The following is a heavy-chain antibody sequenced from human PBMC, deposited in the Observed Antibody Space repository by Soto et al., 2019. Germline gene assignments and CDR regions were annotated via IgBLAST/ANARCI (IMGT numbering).Heavy chain of an antibody. Sequence: PGGSLRLSCAASGLTFGDYIMNWVRQAPGRGLEWVASISHSGTYIFYADSVKGRFTISRDNAKDSLYLQMNSLRVEDTAIYYCASPRDYCVSTTNCFIAFDIWGQGTRVTVSS. V-gene: IGHV3-21*01. CDR2: ISHSGTYI. J-gene: IGHJ3*02. CDR1: GLTFGDYI. CDR3: ASPRDYCVSTTNCFIAFDI. D-gene: IGHD2-2*01.